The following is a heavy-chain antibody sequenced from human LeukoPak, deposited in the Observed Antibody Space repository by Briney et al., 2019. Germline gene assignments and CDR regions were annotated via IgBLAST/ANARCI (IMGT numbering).Heavy chain of an antibody. CDR3: ARDETYSSDWQSNHYYYYMDV. CDR1: GYSISSGYY. D-gene: IGHD6-19*01. V-gene: IGHV4-38-2*02. CDR2: TYHSGST. Sequence: SETLSLTCIVSGYSISSGYYWGWIRQPPGKGLEWIGSTYHSGSTYYNPSLKSRVTISVDTSKNQFSLKVRSVTAADTAVYYCARDETYSSDWQSNHYYYYMDVWGKGTTVTVS. J-gene: IGHJ6*03.